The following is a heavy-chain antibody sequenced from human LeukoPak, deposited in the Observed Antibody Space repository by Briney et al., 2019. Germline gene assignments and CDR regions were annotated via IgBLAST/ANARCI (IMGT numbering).Heavy chain of an antibody. CDR3: VKGGTTVVTPFDY. J-gene: IGHJ4*02. CDR1: GFTFSRYV. Sequence: GGSLRLSCSASGFTFSRYVMYWVRQAPGKWLEYVSAISSNGGRTYYADSVKGRFNISRDNSKNTLYLRMSSLRAEDTAVYYCVKGGTTVVTPFDYWGQGTLVTVSS. D-gene: IGHD4-23*01. CDR2: ISSNGGRT. V-gene: IGHV3-64D*06.